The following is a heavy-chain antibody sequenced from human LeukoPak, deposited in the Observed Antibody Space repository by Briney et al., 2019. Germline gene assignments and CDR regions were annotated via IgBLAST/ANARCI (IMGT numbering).Heavy chain of an antibody. V-gene: IGHV4-59*01. CDR1: DGSISIYY. D-gene: IGHD5-24*01. CDR2: IYNSGST. Sequence: SETLSLTCTVLDGSISIYYWSWIRQPPGKGLEWIGYIYNSGSTNYNPSLKSRDTISADTSKNQFSLKLTSVTAADTAMYYCVRDRELTYWGQGTLVTVSS. CDR3: VRDRELTY. J-gene: IGHJ4*02.